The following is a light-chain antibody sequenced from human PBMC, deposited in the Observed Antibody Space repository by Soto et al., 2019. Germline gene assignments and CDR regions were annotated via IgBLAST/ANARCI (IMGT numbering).Light chain of an antibody. CDR2: AAS. Sequence: DIQMTQSPSSLSASVGDRVTITCRASQTIINYLNWYQQKPGKAPKLLIYAASTLQSGVPSRFSGSGSGTDFTLSIGSLLPDDFATYYCQQYNRYWTFGQGTKVDIK. CDR3: QQYNRYWT. V-gene: IGKV1-39*01. CDR1: QTIINY. J-gene: IGKJ1*01.